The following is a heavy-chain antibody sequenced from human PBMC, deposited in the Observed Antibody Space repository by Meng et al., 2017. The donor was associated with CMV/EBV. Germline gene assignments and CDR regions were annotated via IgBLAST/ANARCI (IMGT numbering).Heavy chain of an antibody. CDR2: ISSSSSYI. J-gene: IGHJ6*02. V-gene: IGHV3-21*01. D-gene: IGHD6-6*01. CDR1: GFTFSSYS. Sequence: GGSLRLSCAASGFTFSSYSMNWVRQAPGKGLEWVSSISSSSSYIYYADSVKGRFTISRDNAKNSLYLQMNSLRAEGTAVYYCARGAAQLDYYYYYGMDVWGRGTTVTVSS. CDR3: ARGAAQLDYYYYYGMDV.